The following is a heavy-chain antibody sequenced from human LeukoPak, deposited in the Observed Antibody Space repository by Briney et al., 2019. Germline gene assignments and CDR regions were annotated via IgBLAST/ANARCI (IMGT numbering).Heavy chain of an antibody. J-gene: IGHJ3*02. D-gene: IGHD1-26*01. CDR2: INPNSGGT. V-gene: IGHV1-2*02. CDR3: ARDIGGSYREDAFDI. CDR1: GYTFTGYY. Sequence: ASVKVSYKASGYTFTGYYMHWVRQAPGQGLEWMGWINPNSGGTNYAQKFQGRVTMTRDTSISTAYMELSRLRSDDTAVYYCARDIGGSYREDAFDIWGQGTMVTVSS.